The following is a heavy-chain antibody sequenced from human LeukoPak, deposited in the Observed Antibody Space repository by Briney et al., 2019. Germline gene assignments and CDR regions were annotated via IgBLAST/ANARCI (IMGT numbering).Heavy chain of an antibody. Sequence: GRSLRLSCAASGFTFSSYGMHWVRQAPGKGLEWVAVIWYDGSNKYYADSVKGRFTISRDNSKNTLYLQMNSLRAEDTAVYYCARMGPLRGGVMITWGQGTLVTVSS. D-gene: IGHD3-16*01. CDR3: ARMGPLRGGVMIT. J-gene: IGHJ5*02. V-gene: IGHV3-33*01. CDR1: GFTFSSYG. CDR2: IWYDGSNK.